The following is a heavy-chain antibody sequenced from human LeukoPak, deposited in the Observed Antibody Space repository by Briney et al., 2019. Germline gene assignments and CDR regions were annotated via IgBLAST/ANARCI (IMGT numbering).Heavy chain of an antibody. J-gene: IGHJ4*02. D-gene: IGHD3-3*01. Sequence: PSETLSLTCTVSGGSISSYFWSWIRQPPGKGLEWIGYIYYSGNTNYSPSLKSRVTISVDTSKNQFSLKLISVTAADTAVYYCARAGGGRFLESGVDYWGQGTLVTVSS. CDR2: IYYSGNT. CDR1: GGSISSYF. V-gene: IGHV4-59*01. CDR3: ARAGGGRFLESGVDY.